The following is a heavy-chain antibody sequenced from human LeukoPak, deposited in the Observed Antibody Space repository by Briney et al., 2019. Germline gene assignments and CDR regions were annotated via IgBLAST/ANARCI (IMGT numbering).Heavy chain of an antibody. Sequence: SETLSLTCTVPGGSISSYYWSWIRQPPGKGLEWIGYIYYSGSTNYNPSLKSRVTIRVDTSKNQFSLKLSSVTAADTAVYYCARVNKDSSGWYDGFDYWGQGTLVTVSS. V-gene: IGHV4-59*01. CDR2: IYYSGST. J-gene: IGHJ4*02. CDR3: ARVNKDSSGWYDGFDY. CDR1: GGSISSYY. D-gene: IGHD6-19*01.